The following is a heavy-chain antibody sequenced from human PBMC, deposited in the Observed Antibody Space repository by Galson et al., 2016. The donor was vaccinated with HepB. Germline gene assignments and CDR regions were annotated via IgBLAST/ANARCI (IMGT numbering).Heavy chain of an antibody. J-gene: IGHJ5*02. D-gene: IGHD3-9*01. V-gene: IGHV3-7*04. CDR1: RLTFRSDW. Sequence: SLRLSCAASRLTFRSDWMSRVRQAPGKGLEWVANIKEDGSEEYYVDSVKGRFTISRDNPRKSLYLQMNSLRPEDTAVYYCARHLDWAYWFDPWGQGTLVTVSS. CDR2: IKEDGSEE. CDR3: ARHLDWAYWFDP.